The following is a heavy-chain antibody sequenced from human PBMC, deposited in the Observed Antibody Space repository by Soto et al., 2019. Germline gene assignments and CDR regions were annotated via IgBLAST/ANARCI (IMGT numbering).Heavy chain of an antibody. J-gene: IGHJ5*02. V-gene: IGHV4-59*01. CDR2: IYYSGST. CDR1: GGSISSYY. D-gene: IGHD3-22*01. CDR3: ARDLYDSSGYYYGHWFDP. Sequence: SETLSLTCTVSGGSISSYYWSWIRQPPGKGLEWIGYIYYSGSTNYNPSLKSRVTISVDTSKNQFSLKLSSVTAADTAGYYCARDLYDSSGYYYGHWFDPWGQGTLVTVSS.